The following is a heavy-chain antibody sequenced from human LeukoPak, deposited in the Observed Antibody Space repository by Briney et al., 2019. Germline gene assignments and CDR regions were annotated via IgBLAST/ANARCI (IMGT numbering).Heavy chain of an antibody. J-gene: IGHJ5*02. CDR1: GFTFSSYW. Sequence: PGGSLRLSCAASGFTFSSYWMHWVRQAPGKGLVWVSRINDDGSSTSYADSVKGRFTISRDKAKNTLYLQMNSLRAEDTAVYYCERDLKADWFDPWGQGTLVTVSS. CDR2: INDDGSST. CDR3: ERDLKADWFDP. V-gene: IGHV3-74*01. D-gene: IGHD6-19*01.